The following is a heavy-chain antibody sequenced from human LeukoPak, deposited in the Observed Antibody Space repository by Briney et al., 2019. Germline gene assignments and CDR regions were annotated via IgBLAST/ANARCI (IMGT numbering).Heavy chain of an antibody. J-gene: IGHJ4*02. V-gene: IGHV3-23*01. D-gene: IGHD3-3*01. CDR2: ISGSGGST. CDR1: GFTFSSYA. Sequence: GGSLRLSCAASGFTFSSYAMSWVRQAPGKGLGWVSAISGSGGSTYYADSVKGRFTISRDNSKNTLYLQMNSLRAEDTAVYYCAKDLTPYDFWSGYYFWGQGTLVTVSS. CDR3: AKDLTPYDFWSGYYF.